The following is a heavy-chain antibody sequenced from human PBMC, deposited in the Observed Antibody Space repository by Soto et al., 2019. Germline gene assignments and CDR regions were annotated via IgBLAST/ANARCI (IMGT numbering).Heavy chain of an antibody. D-gene: IGHD5-18*01. J-gene: IGHJ5*02. V-gene: IGHV4-61*08. CDR3: ARIPVDTAMIYWLDP. Sequence: SETLSLTCSVSGGSVSSGDYYWSWIRQPPGKGLEWIGYIYYSGSTNYNPSLKSRVTISVDTSKNVFFLKLSSVTAADTAVYYCARIPVDTAMIYWLDPWGQGTPVTVSS. CDR2: IYYSGST. CDR1: GGSVSSGDYY.